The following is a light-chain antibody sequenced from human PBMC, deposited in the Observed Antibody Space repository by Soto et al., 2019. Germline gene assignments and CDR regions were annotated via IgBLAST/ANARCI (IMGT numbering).Light chain of an antibody. J-gene: IGKJ3*01. CDR2: AAS. V-gene: IGKV3-20*01. CDR3: QQYGGSPFT. CDR1: KSVIANS. Sequence: EIVLTQSPGTLSFSPGERATLSCRASKSVIANSLAGYQQKGGKAPRLLIYAASTRATGVPDRFSGTGSGTDFALTISRLETDDSAVYYCQQYGGSPFTFGPGTKVDIK.